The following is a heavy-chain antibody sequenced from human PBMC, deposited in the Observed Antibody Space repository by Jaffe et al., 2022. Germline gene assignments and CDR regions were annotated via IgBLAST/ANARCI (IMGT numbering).Heavy chain of an antibody. D-gene: IGHD2-15*01. CDR1: GGTFSSYA. CDR2: IIPIFGTA. J-gene: IGHJ5*02. Sequence: QVQLVQSGAEVKKPGSSVKVSCKASGGTFSSYAISWVRQAPGQGLEWMGGIIPIFGTANYAQKFQGRVTITADESTSTAYMELSSLRSEDTAVYYCARDGNPQMGVVVVAATRWFDPWGQGTLVTVSS. CDR3: ARDGNPQMGVVVVAATRWFDP. V-gene: IGHV1-69*01.